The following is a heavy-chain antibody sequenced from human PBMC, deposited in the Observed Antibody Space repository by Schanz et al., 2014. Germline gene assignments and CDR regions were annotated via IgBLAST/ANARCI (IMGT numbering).Heavy chain of an antibody. Sequence: VHLVESGGGLVKPGGSLRLSCAASGFTFSDYYMTWIRQAPGKGLEWVSYINGGGETTYYADSVRGRFTISRDNAKNSLYLQMNSLRDEDTAVYYCARRYSGRYCFDYWGQGTLVAVSS. CDR2: INGGGETT. D-gene: IGHD1-26*01. CDR1: GFTFSDYY. J-gene: IGHJ4*02. CDR3: ARRYSGRYCFDY. V-gene: IGHV3-11*04.